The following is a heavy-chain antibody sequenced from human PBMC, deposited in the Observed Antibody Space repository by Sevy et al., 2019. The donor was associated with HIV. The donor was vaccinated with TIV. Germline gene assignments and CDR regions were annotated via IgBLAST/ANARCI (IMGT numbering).Heavy chain of an antibody. V-gene: IGHV3-21*01. J-gene: IGHJ4*02. CDR3: ARDRTGTTLIDY. D-gene: IGHD1-1*01. CDR2: ISSSSSYI. Sequence: GGSLRLSCAASGFTFSSYSMNWVRQAPGKGLEWVSSISSSSSYIYYADSVKGRFTISRDNAKNSLYLQMNSLRAEDTAVYYCARDRTGTTLIDYWGQGTLVTVSS. CDR1: GFTFSSYS.